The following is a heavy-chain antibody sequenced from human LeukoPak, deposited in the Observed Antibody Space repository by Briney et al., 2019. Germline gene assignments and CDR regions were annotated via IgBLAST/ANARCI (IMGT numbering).Heavy chain of an antibody. V-gene: IGHV1-18*01. CDR1: GYTFTNYG. Sequence: ASVKVSCKASGYTFTNYGISWVRQAPGQGLEWMGWISAYNGNTNYAQKLQGRVTMTTDTSTSTAYMELRSLRSDDTAVYYCARAIWSGYYTLPFDYWGQGTLVTVSS. D-gene: IGHD3-3*01. CDR3: ARAIWSGYYTLPFDY. CDR2: ISAYNGNT. J-gene: IGHJ4*02.